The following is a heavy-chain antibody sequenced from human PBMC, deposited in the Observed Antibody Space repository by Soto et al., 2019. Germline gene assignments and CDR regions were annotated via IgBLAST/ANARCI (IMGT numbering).Heavy chain of an antibody. Sequence: PSETVSLTCTVSGCSISTYYWSWIRQPPGKGLEWIGWIYYSGSASSNPFLKSRVTMSVDTSKNQFSLKLSSVTATDTAMYFCARHIYGDHDYFDSWGQGTLVTVSS. CDR1: GCSISTYY. CDR2: IYYSGSA. CDR3: ARHIYGDHDYFDS. D-gene: IGHD4-17*01. V-gene: IGHV4-59*08. J-gene: IGHJ4*02.